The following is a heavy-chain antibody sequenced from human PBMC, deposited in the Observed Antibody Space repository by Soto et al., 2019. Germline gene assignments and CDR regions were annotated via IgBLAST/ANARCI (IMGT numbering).Heavy chain of an antibody. V-gene: IGHV5-51*01. CDR1: GYTFTRYW. CDR2: IYPGDSDT. D-gene: IGHD5-12*01. Sequence: PGESLKISCKSSGYTFTRYWIDWVRQVPGKGLEWMGIIYPGDSDTRYSPSFQCHVTISADKSISTAYLQWSSLKASDTAMYYCARPMEGGSYGMDVWGQGTTVTVSS. CDR3: ARPMEGGSYGMDV. J-gene: IGHJ6*02.